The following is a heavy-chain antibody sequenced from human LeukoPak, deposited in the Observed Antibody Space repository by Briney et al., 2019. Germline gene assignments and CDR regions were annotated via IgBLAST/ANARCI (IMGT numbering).Heavy chain of an antibody. D-gene: IGHD3-22*01. V-gene: IGHV3-43D*03. Sequence: GGSLRLSCAASGFTFDDYAIHWVRQSPGKDLEGVSLISWDGGSTYSADSVKGRFTISRDNSKNSLYLQMNRLIAEDTALYYCAKDMFGSGYSTFDYWGQGTLVTVSS. CDR1: GFTFDDYA. J-gene: IGHJ4*02. CDR3: AKDMFGSGYSTFDY. CDR2: ISWDGGST.